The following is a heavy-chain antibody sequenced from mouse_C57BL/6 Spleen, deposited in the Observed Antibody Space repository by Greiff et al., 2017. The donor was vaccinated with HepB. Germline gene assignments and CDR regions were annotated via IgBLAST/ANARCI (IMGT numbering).Heavy chain of an antibody. V-gene: IGHV5-4*01. J-gene: IGHJ1*03. CDR3: ARDLNSKGYFDV. D-gene: IGHD4-1*02. CDR2: ISDGGSYT. Sequence: EVKLVESGGGLVKPGGSLKLSCAASGFTFSSYAMSWVRQTPEKRLEWVATISDGGSYTYYPDNVKGRFTISRDNAKNNLYLQMSHLKSEDTAMYYCARDLNSKGYFDVWGTGTTVTVSS. CDR1: GFTFSSYA.